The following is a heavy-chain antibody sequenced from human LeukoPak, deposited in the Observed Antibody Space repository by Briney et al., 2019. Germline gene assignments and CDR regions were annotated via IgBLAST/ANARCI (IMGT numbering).Heavy chain of an antibody. Sequence: SETLSLTCAVYGGSFSGYYWSWIRQPPGKGLEWIGEINHSGSTNYNPSLKSRVTISVDTSKNQFSLKLSSVAAADMAVYYCARAVTDSSGTYYFDYWGQGTLVTVSS. CDR2: INHSGST. J-gene: IGHJ4*02. D-gene: IGHD3-22*01. V-gene: IGHV4-34*01. CDR1: GGSFSGYY. CDR3: ARAVTDSSGTYYFDY.